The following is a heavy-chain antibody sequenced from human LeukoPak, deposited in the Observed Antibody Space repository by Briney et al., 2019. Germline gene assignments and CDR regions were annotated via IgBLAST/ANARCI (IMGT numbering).Heavy chain of an antibody. CDR2: INPNSGGT. CDR1: GYTFTGYY. V-gene: IGHV1-2*02. D-gene: IGHD6-13*01. Sequence: ASVGLSCKASGYTFTGYYMHWVRQAPGQGLEWMGWINPNSGGTNYAQKFQGRVTMTRDTSISTAYMELSRLRSDDTAVYYCARGIAAAVTTFYWGQGTPVSLSS. CDR3: ARGIAAAVTTFY. J-gene: IGHJ4*02.